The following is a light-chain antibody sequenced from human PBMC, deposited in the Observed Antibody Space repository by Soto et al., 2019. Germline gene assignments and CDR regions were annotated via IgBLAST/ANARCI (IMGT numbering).Light chain of an antibody. J-gene: IGKJ4*01. CDR2: ASS. Sequence: VMTQSPGNLSVSPGERVTLFCRASQNVVNNIAWYQVKPAQPPRLLIYASSTRATGIPATFSCSGSETQFSLTISSLQSEDSAVYYCQQYYHWGLSFGGGTKVEI. CDR3: QQYYHWGLS. V-gene: IGKV3D-15*01. CDR1: QNVVNN.